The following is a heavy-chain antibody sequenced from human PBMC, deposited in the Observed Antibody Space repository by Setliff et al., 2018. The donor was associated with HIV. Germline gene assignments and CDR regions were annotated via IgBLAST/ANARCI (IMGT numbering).Heavy chain of an antibody. CDR3: ARDGPLEGSYRYYYYYMDV. Sequence: SETLSLTCTVSGGSISSHCWSWIRQSPGKALEWIGRIYTSGSTNYNPSLKSRVTISVDTSKNQFSLKLSSVTAADTAVYYCARDGPLEGSYRYYYYYMDVWGKGTTVTVSS. CDR2: IYTSGST. J-gene: IGHJ6*03. D-gene: IGHD3-10*01. CDR1: GGSISSHC. V-gene: IGHV4-4*07.